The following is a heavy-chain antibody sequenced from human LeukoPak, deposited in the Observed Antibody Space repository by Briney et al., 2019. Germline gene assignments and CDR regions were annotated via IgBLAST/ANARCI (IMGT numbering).Heavy chain of an antibody. CDR3: AREGLRFLEWLRETAPGQPLDY. D-gene: IGHD3-3*01. J-gene: IGHJ4*02. CDR2: IYYSGST. CDR1: GGSISSYY. Sequence: SETLSLTCTVSGGSISSYYWSWIRQPPGKGLGWIGSIYYSGSTYYNPSLKSRVTISVDTSKNQFSLKLSSVTAADTAVYYCAREGLRFLEWLRETAPGQPLDYWGQGTLVTVSS. V-gene: IGHV4-59*12.